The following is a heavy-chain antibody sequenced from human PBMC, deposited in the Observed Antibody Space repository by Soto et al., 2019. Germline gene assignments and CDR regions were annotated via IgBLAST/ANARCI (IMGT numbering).Heavy chain of an antibody. Sequence: ASVRVSGRAYDNTCINHGIRWERQAPGQGLEWMGWISAYNGNTNYAQKLQDRVTMTTDASTSTAYMELRSLRSDDTAVYYCARDDITTPGAQGFDPWGQGTLVTVSS. CDR1: DNTCINHG. D-gene: IGHD2-8*02. CDR3: ARDDITTPGAQGFDP. V-gene: IGHV1-18*01. J-gene: IGHJ5*02. CDR2: ISAYNGNT.